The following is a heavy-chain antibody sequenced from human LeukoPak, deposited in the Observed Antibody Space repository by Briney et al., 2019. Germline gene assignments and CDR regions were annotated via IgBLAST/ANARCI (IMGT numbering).Heavy chain of an antibody. V-gene: IGHV3-33*01. CDR3: ARAELTGDGVDY. D-gene: IGHD7-27*01. Sequence: PGGSLRLSCEASGFTFSSYGMHWVRQAPGKGLEWVAVIWYDGSNKYYADSVKGRFTISRDNSKNTLYLQMNSLRAEDAAVYYCARAELTGDGVDYWGQGTLVTVSS. CDR1: GFTFSSYG. CDR2: IWYDGSNK. J-gene: IGHJ4*02.